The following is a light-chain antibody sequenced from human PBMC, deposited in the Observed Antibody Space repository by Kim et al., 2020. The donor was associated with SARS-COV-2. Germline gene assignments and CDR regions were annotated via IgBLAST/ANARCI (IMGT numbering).Light chain of an antibody. CDR2: GAS. CDR3: QHFGISQLS. V-gene: IGKV3-20*01. CDR1: HSVSISY. J-gene: IGKJ4*01. Sequence: SPGGGAVLSCRASHSVSISYLAWYQQKAGQAPILLIYGASSRATGIPDRFSGSGSGTDFTLTISRLEPEDFAVYYCQHFGISQLSFGGGTKVDIK.